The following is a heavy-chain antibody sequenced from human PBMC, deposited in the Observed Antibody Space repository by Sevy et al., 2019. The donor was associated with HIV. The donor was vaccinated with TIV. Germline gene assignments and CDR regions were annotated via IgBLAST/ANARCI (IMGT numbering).Heavy chain of an antibody. CDR2: ISSSSSTI. Sequence: GGSLRLSCAASGFTFSSYSMNWVRQAPGKGLDWVSYISSSSSTIYYADSVKGRFTISRDNAKNSLYLQMNSLRDEDTAVYYCARDRRNYDILTGYRGIDYWGQGTLVTVSS. CDR3: ARDRRNYDILTGYRGIDY. J-gene: IGHJ4*02. CDR1: GFTFSSYS. V-gene: IGHV3-48*02. D-gene: IGHD3-9*01.